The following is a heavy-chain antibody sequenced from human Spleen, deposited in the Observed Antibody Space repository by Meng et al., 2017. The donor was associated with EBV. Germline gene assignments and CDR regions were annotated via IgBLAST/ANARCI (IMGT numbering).Heavy chain of an antibody. CDR3: ARGGTNYYGSGSYGG. D-gene: IGHD3-10*01. J-gene: IGHJ4*02. CDR2: IHRDGSST. CDR1: GFTFISYW. Sequence: VQLVESGGGLVQPGGYLRLSCAASGFTFISYWMHWVRQAPGKGLVWVSRIHRDGSSTNYADSVKGRFTISRDNAKNTLYLQMNSLRAEDTAVYYCARGGTNYYGSGSYGGWGQGTLVTVSS. V-gene: IGHV3-74*01.